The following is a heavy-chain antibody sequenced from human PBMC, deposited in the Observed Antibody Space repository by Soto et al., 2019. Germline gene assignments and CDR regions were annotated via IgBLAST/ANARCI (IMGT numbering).Heavy chain of an antibody. Sequence: GESLKISCAASGFTFSSYGMHWVRQAPGKGLEWVAVIWYDGSNKYYADSVKGRFTISRDNSKNTLYLQMNSLRAEDTAVYYCARDLEQLDDYYYYYGMDVWGQGTTVTVSS. J-gene: IGHJ6*02. CDR1: GFTFSSYG. D-gene: IGHD1-1*01. CDR2: IWYDGSNK. V-gene: IGHV3-33*01. CDR3: ARDLEQLDDYYYYYGMDV.